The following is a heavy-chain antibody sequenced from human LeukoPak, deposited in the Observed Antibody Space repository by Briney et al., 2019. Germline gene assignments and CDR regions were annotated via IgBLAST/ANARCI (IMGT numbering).Heavy chain of an antibody. CDR2: ISSSSSYI. D-gene: IGHD3-10*01. V-gene: IGHV3-21*04. J-gene: IGHJ3*02. Sequence: GGSLRLSCAASGFTFSSYSMNWVRQAPGKGLEWVSSISSSSSYIYYAGSVKGRFTISRDNAKNSLYLQMNSLRAEDTALYYCAKGVRITMVRGAFDIWGQGTMVTVSS. CDR1: GFTFSSYS. CDR3: AKGVRITMVRGAFDI.